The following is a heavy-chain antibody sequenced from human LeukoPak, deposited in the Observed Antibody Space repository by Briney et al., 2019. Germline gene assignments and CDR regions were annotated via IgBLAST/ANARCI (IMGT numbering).Heavy chain of an antibody. D-gene: IGHD3-10*01. Sequence: SETLSLTCTVSGGSISSYYWSWIRQPPGKGLEWIGYVYYSGSTNYNPSLKSRVTISVDTSKNQFSLKLSSVTAADTAVYYCARQTFYGSGSYNDYWGQGTLVTVSS. J-gene: IGHJ4*02. CDR2: VYYSGST. V-gene: IGHV4-59*08. CDR1: GGSISSYY. CDR3: ARQTFYGSGSYNDY.